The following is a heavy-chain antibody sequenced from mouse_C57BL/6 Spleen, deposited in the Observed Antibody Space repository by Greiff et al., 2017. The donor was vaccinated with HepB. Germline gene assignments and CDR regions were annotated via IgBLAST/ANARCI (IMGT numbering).Heavy chain of an antibody. CDR3: AREGGYYSKGRFAY. J-gene: IGHJ3*01. CDR1: GYTFTDYN. D-gene: IGHD2-5*01. CDR2: INPNNGGT. V-gene: IGHV1-22*01. Sequence: EVQLQQSGPELVKPGASVKMSCKASGYTFTDYNMHWVKQSHGKSLEWIGYINPNNGGTSYNQKFKGKATLTVNKSSSTAYMELRSLTSEDSAVYYCAREGGYYSKGRFAYWGQGTLVTVSA.